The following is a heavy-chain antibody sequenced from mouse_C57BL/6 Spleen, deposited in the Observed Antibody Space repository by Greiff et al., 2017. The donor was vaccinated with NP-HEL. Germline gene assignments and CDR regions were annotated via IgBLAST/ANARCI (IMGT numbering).Heavy chain of an antibody. CDR1: GFSITSGYY. J-gene: IGHJ2*01. V-gene: IGHV3-6*01. CDR2: ISYDGSN. CDR3: ARDDYYGSSPHFDY. D-gene: IGHD1-1*01. Sequence: DVKLVESGPGLVKPSQSLSLTCSVTGFSITSGYYWNWIRQFPGNKLEWMGYISYDGSNNYNPSLKNRISITRDTSKNQFFLKLNSVTTEDTATYYCARDDYYGSSPHFDYWGQGTTLTVSS.